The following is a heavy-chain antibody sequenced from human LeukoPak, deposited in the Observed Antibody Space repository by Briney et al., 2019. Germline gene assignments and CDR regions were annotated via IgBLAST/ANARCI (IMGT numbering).Heavy chain of an antibody. CDR3: ARGSYGDLGNVDY. V-gene: IGHV4-59*01. D-gene: IGHD4-17*01. Sequence: SETLSLTCTVSGGSISNYYWSWIRQPPGKGLEWIGFIYYSGSTNYNPSPKSRVTISVDTSKNQFSLKLSSVTAADTAVYYCARGSYGDLGNVDYWGQGTLVTVSS. J-gene: IGHJ4*02. CDR1: GGSISNYY. CDR2: IYYSGST.